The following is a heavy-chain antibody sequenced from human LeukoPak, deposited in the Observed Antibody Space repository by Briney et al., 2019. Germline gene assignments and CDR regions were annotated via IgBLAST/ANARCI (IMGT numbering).Heavy chain of an antibody. CDR2: IKSKTDGGTT. CDR1: GFTFSNAW. Sequence: GGSLRLSCAASGFTFSNAWMSWVRQAPGKGLEWVGRIKSKTDGGTTDYAAPGKGRFTISRDDSKNTLHLQMNSLKTEDTAVYYCTKRRRGYSHAFDIWGQGTMVTVSS. J-gene: IGHJ3*02. CDR3: TKRRRGYSHAFDI. D-gene: IGHD2-15*01. V-gene: IGHV3-15*01.